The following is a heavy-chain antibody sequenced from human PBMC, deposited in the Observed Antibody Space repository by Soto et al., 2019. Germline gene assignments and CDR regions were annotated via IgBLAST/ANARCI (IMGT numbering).Heavy chain of an antibody. J-gene: IGHJ4*02. Sequence: QVQLVQSGAEVKKPGASVKVSCKASGYTFTSYGISWVRQAPGQGLEWMGWINPYNGNTNYAQKLQGRVTMTTDTPTNKAYMELRSRRSDDTAVYSCARDWFGIDYWGQGTLVTVSS. CDR1: GYTFTSYG. CDR3: ARDWFGIDY. D-gene: IGHD3-16*01. V-gene: IGHV1-18*01. CDR2: INPYNGNT.